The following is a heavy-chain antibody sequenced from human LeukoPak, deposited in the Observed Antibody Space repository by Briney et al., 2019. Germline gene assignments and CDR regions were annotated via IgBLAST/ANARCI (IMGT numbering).Heavy chain of an antibody. CDR3: ARDGLQYCSSTSCYPS. J-gene: IGHJ5*02. V-gene: IGHV3-21*01. Sequence: GGSLRLSCAASGFTFSSYSMNWVRQAPGKGLEWVSSISSSSSYIYYADSVKGRFTISRDNAKNSLYLQMNSPRAEDTAVYYCARDGLQYCSSTSCYPSWGQGTLVTVSS. CDR1: GFTFSSYS. D-gene: IGHD2-2*01. CDR2: ISSSSSYI.